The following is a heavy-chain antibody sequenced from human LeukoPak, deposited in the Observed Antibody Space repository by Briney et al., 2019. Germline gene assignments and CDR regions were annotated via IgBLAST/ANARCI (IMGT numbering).Heavy chain of an antibody. CDR2: INAGNGNT. V-gene: IGHV1-3*03. J-gene: IGHJ4*02. CDR3: ARGADRWWTWYFDY. D-gene: IGHD2-15*01. CDR1: GYTFTSYA. Sequence: ASVKVSCKASGYTFTSYAMHWVRQAPGQRLEWMGWINAGNGNTKYSQEFQGRLTITRDTSASTAYMELSSLRSEDMAVYYCARGADRWWTWYFDYWGQGTLVTVSS.